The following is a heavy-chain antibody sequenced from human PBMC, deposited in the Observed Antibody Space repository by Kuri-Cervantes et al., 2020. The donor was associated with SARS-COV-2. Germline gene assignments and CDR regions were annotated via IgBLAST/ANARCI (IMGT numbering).Heavy chain of an antibody. J-gene: IGHJ4*02. D-gene: IGHD2/OR15-2a*01. CDR2: IREDGTIT. V-gene: IGHV3-23*01. Sequence: LSLTCASSGFTFKIYVMSWVRQAPGKGLEWVSAIREDGTITYYADSVKGRFTISRDNTKNTVYLQMNSLKVEDAAVYNCVKDQRHYFYGRGTHFDFWGQGTLVTVSS. CDR3: VKDQRHYFYGRGTHFDF. CDR1: GFTFKIYV.